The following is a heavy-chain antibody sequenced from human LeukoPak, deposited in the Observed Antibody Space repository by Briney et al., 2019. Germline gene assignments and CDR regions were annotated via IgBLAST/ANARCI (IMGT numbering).Heavy chain of an antibody. CDR1: GFTFTSSA. CDR2: IVVGSGNT. V-gene: IGHV1-58*02. Sequence: SVKVSCKASGFTFTSSAMQWVRQARGQRLEWIGWIVVGSGNTNYAQKFQERVTITRDMSARTVYMELSSLRSEDTAVYYCAATVDYCSGGSCNNHYYGMDVWGQGTTVTVSS. J-gene: IGHJ6*02. D-gene: IGHD2-15*01. CDR3: AATVDYCSGGSCNNHYYGMDV.